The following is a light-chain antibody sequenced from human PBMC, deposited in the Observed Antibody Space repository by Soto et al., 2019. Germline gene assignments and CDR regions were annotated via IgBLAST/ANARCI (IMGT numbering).Light chain of an antibody. CDR1: SSDVGDYKY. V-gene: IGLV2-11*01. Sequence: QSALTQPRSVSGSPGQSVTISCTGTSSDVGDYKYVSWYRQDPGKAPKIIIYDISERPSGVPDRFSGSKSGNTASLTISGLQAEDESDYYCCSYAGSYSYVFGNGTKLTVL. CDR2: DIS. J-gene: IGLJ1*01. CDR3: CSYAGSYSYV.